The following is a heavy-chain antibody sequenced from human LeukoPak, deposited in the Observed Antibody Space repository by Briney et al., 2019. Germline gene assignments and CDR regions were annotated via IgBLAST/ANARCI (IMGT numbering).Heavy chain of an antibody. Sequence: GGSLRLSCAASGFTFSSYSMNWVRQAPGRGLEWVSYISSGVSTIYYADSVKGRFTISRDNAKKSLYLQMHSLRAEDTAVYYCASKITMVRGVIITPDYWGQGTLVTVSS. J-gene: IGHJ4*02. CDR3: ASKITMVRGVIITPDY. D-gene: IGHD3-10*01. V-gene: IGHV3-48*04. CDR1: GFTFSSYS. CDR2: ISSGVSTI.